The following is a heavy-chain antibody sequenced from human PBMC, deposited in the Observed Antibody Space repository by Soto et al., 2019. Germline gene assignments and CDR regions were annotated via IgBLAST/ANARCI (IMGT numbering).Heavy chain of an antibody. J-gene: IGHJ4*02. Sequence: GGSLRLSXAASGFTFSSYEINWVRQAPGRGLEWISYISGSGSTISYADSVKGRFTISRDNAKNSLYLQMNSLRAEDTAVYYCARAPAGVVVPSATAYWGQGTLVTVSS. CDR3: ARAPAGVVVPSATAY. CDR2: ISGSGSTI. V-gene: IGHV3-48*03. CDR1: GFTFSSYE. D-gene: IGHD2-2*01.